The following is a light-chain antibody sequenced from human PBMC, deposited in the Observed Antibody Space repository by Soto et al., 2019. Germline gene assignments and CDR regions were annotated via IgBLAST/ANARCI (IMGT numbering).Light chain of an antibody. J-gene: IGKJ2*01. CDR3: QQYKSYPHT. Sequence: DIQVTQSPSTLSASVGDRVTITCRASQSISTWLAWYQQKPGKAPKPLLYKASSLESGVPSRFSGCGSGTEFTLTISSLQPDDFATYYCQQYKSYPHTFGQGTKLEIK. V-gene: IGKV1-5*03. CDR2: KAS. CDR1: QSISTW.